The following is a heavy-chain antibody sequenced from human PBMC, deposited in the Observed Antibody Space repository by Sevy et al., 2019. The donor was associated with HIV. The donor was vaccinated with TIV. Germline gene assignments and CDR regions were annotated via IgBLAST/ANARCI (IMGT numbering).Heavy chain of an antibody. CDR2: MTSSGSYI. CDR3: VRDGWNY. V-gene: IGHV3-21*01. CDR1: GFTFSTST. D-gene: IGHD2-15*01. Sequence: GGSLRLSCAASGFTFSTSTMNWVRQAPGKGLEWVSLMTSSGSYILYADSVKGRFTISRDNAKNSVFLQMNSLRVEDTAVYYCVRDGWNYWGQGSLVTVSS. J-gene: IGHJ4*02.